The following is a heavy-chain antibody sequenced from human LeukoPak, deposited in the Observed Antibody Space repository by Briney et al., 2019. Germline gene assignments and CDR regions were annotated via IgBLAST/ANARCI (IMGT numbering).Heavy chain of an antibody. J-gene: IGHJ4*02. CDR1: GGTFGSCA. Sequence: ASVKVSCKASGGTFGSCAISWVRQAPGQGLEWMGGIIPIFGTANYAQKFQGRVTITADESTSTAYMELSSLRSEGTAVYYCARDLISPPYYYGSGSHGFDYWGQGTLVTVSS. V-gene: IGHV1-69*13. CDR2: IIPIFGTA. CDR3: ARDLISPPYYYGSGSHGFDY. D-gene: IGHD3-10*01.